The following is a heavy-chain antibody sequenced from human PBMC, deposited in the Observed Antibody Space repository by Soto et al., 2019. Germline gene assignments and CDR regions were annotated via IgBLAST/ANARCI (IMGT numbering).Heavy chain of an antibody. V-gene: IGHV1-8*01. J-gene: IGHJ4*02. CDR2: TNTNSGNT. CDR1: GYTFSSYD. D-gene: IGHD6-13*01. CDR3: ARAGGSSWYGDVDY. Sequence: QVQLVQSGAEVKKPGASVKVSCKASGYTFSSYDIHWVRQAPGQGLEWMGWTNTNSGNTGYAQKFQGRVTMTRDRSKNTAYMELSSLRAEDTAIYYCARAGGSSWYGDVDYWGQGTLVTVSS.